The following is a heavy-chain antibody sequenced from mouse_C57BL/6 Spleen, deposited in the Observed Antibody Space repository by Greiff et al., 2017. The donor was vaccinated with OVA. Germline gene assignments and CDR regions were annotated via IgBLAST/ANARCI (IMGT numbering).Heavy chain of an antibody. CDR3: ARQGEYGSSLCYFDV. J-gene: IGHJ1*03. Sequence: EVKLMESGGGLVKPGGSLKLSCAASGFTFSDYGMHWVRQAPEKGLEWVAYISSGSSTIYYADTVKGRFTISRDNAKNTLFLQMTSLRSEDTAMYYCARQGEYGSSLCYFDVWGTGTTVTVSS. CDR1: GFTFSDYG. D-gene: IGHD1-1*01. V-gene: IGHV5-17*01. CDR2: ISSGSSTI.